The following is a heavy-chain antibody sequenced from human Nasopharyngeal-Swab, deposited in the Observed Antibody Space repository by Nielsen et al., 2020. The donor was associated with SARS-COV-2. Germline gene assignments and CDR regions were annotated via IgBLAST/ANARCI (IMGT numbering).Heavy chain of an antibody. CDR3: ASGDSAGDY. J-gene: IGHJ4*02. V-gene: IGHV3-33*01. Sequence: VRQAPGKGLEWVAVIWYDGSNKYYVDSVKGRFTISRDNSKNTLYLQMNSLRAEDTAVYYCASGDSAGDYWGQGTLVTVSS. D-gene: IGHD5-24*01. CDR2: IWYDGSNK.